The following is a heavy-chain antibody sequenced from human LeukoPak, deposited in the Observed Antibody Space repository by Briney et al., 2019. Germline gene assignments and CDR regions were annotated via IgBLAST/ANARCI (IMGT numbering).Heavy chain of an antibody. J-gene: IGHJ4*02. CDR2: IYYSGST. Sequence: SETLSLTCTVSGGSISSTSYYWGWIRQPPGKVLECIGSIYYSGSTYYNSSLKSRVTISVDTSKNQFSLKLRSVTAADTAVYYCARIFYSSSIDYWGQGTLVTVSS. CDR3: ARIFYSSSIDY. V-gene: IGHV4-39*07. CDR1: GGSISSTSYY. D-gene: IGHD6-13*01.